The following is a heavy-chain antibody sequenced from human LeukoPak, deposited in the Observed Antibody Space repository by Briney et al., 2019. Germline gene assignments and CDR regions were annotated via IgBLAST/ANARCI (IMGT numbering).Heavy chain of an antibody. CDR3: ATLDLRGYYFDY. J-gene: IGHJ4*02. D-gene: IGHD3-22*01. V-gene: IGHV3-53*04. CDR2: IYSGGAT. Sequence: GGSLRLSCAASGFTVSSNYIGWVRQAPGKGLEYVSVIYSGGATYYADSVKGRFTISRHDSKHTLYLQMNSLRAEDTAVYYCATLDLRGYYFDYWGQGTQVTVSS. CDR1: GFTVSSNY.